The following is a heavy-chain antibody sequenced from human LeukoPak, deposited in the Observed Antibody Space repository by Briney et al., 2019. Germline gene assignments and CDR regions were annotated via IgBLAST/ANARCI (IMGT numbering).Heavy chain of an antibody. D-gene: IGHD2-15*01. CDR1: GFTFSSYA. CDR3: AKDMVVDIVVVVAAYFDY. J-gene: IGHJ4*02. CDR2: ISGIGGST. Sequence: GGSLRLSCAASGFTFSSYAISWVRQGPGKWLEWVSAISGIGGSTYYADSVEGRSSISRGNSKNTLYLQMNSLRAEDAAVYYCAKDMVVDIVVVVAAYFDYWGQGTLVTVSS. V-gene: IGHV3-23*01.